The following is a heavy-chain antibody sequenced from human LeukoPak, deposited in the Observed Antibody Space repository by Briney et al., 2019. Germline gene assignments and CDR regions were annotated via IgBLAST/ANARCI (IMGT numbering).Heavy chain of an antibody. V-gene: IGHV1-8*01. CDR1: GYTFTSYD. J-gene: IGHJ4*02. Sequence: AASVKVSCKASGYTFTSYDINWVRQATGQGLEWMGWMNPSSGNTGYAQKFQGRVTMTRNTSISTAYMELSRLRSDDTAVYYCARDLGGIVGATRWGQGTLVTVSS. CDR3: ARDLGGIVGATR. CDR2: MNPSSGNT. D-gene: IGHD1-26*01.